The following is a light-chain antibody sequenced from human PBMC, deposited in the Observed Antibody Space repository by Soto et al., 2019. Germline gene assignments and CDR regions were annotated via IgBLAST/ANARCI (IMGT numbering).Light chain of an antibody. V-gene: IGLV2-14*01. CDR2: DVN. CDR3: TSYTAKNTLV. J-gene: IGLJ1*01. CDR1: TSDIHDFNS. Sequence: QSALAQPASVSGSPGQSITISCSGPTSDIHDFNSISWYRHHPGKAPRLIVYDVNKRPSGISPRFSGSKSGLTASLTISGLQGGDEADYFCTSYTAKNTLVFGTGTKVTVL.